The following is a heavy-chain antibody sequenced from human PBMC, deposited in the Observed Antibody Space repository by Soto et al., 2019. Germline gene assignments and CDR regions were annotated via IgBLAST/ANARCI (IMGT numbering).Heavy chain of an antibody. V-gene: IGHV1-8*01. CDR1: GYAFGDYD. CDR2: MNPNSANT. Sequence: QVQLVQSGAEVQRPGASVKVSCRASGYAFGDYDISWVRQAPGQGLEWMGWMNPNSANTGYAQKFQGRVSMTRDMSIGTAYMELSRLRPEDTAIYYCARMATYGTLNWFDPWGQGALVTVSS. J-gene: IGHJ5*02. D-gene: IGHD1-1*01. CDR3: ARMATYGTLNWFDP.